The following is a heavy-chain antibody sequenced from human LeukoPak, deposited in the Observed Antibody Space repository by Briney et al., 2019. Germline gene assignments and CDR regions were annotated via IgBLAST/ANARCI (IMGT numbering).Heavy chain of an antibody. CDR1: GVSIQSYW. CDR2: IYTTGRT. CDR3: ARSGYTISAYHSDF. D-gene: IGHD5-18*01. V-gene: IGHV4-4*07. Sequence: SETLSLTCGVSGVSIQSYWWSWVRKPAGKGLEWIGRIYTTGRTNYSPSFQSRVTMSIDVSSNQFSLTLGSVTAADTAVYYCARSGYTISAYHSDFWGQGAPVTVSS. J-gene: IGHJ4*02.